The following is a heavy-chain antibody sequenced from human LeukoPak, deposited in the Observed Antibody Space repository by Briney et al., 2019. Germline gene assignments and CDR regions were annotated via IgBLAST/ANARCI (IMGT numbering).Heavy chain of an antibody. D-gene: IGHD3-10*01. CDR2: INPSDIST. Sequence: GASVKVSCKASGYTFTDYFIHWVRQAPGQGLEWMGIINPSDISTRYAQKFQGRVTMTRDTSTSTVYMELSSLRSEDTAVYYCARVMYYYGSGRPLGYWGQGTLVTVSS. J-gene: IGHJ4*02. CDR3: ARVMYYYGSGRPLGY. V-gene: IGHV1-46*01. CDR1: GYTFTDYF.